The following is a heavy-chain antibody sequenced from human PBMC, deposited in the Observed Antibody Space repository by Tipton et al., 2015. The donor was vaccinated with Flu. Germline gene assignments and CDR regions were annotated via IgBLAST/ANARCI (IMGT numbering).Heavy chain of an antibody. Sequence: TLSLTCAVYGGSFSGYYWSWIHQPPGKGLEWIGEINHSGSTNYNPSLKSRVTISVDTSKNQFSLKLSSVTAADTAVYYCARGKGDFDYWGQGTLVTVSS. CDR3: ARGKGDFDY. CDR1: GGSFSGYY. J-gene: IGHJ4*02. V-gene: IGHV4-34*01. CDR2: INHSGST.